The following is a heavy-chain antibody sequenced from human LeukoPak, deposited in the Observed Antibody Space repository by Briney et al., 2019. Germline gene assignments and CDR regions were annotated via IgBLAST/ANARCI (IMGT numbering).Heavy chain of an antibody. CDR1: GFTFSDYY. CDR3: ARLSITLIVVSRPFDY. D-gene: IGHD3-22*01. V-gene: IGHV3-11*04. CDR2: ISSSGSTI. J-gene: IGHJ4*02. Sequence: GGSLRLSCAASGFTFSDYYMSWIRQAPGKGLEWVPYISSSGSTIYYADSVKGRFTISRDNAKNSLYLQVNSLRAEDTAVYYCARLSITLIVVSRPFDYWGQGTLVTVSS.